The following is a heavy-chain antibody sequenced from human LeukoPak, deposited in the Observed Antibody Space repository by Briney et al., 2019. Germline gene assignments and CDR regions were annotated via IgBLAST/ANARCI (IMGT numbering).Heavy chain of an antibody. J-gene: IGHJ4*02. CDR2: IIPIFGTA. CDR1: GYTFTSYG. V-gene: IGHV1-69*13. Sequence: GASVKVSRKASGYTFTSYGLTWVRQAPGQGLEWMGGIIPIFGTANYAQKFQGRVTITADESTSTAYMELSSLRSEDTAVYYCARCRYSYGQYYFDYWGQGTLVTVSS. CDR3: ARCRYSYGQYYFDY. D-gene: IGHD5-18*01.